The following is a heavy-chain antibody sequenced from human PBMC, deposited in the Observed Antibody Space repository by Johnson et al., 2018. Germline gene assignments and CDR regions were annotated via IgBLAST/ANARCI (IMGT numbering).Heavy chain of an antibody. D-gene: IGHD3-22*01. V-gene: IGHV1-8*01. CDR3: ATYSYYYDSSGYYYYYGMDV. CDR2: MTTNSGNT. J-gene: IGHJ6*02. Sequence: QVQLVESGAEVKKPGASVKVSCKASGYTFTSYDINWVRQATGQGLEWMGWMTTNSGNTGYAKKFQGRVTMTRNTAKSTAYMELSRLRSEDTAVYYCATYSYYYDSSGYYYYYGMDVWGQGTTVTVSS. CDR1: GYTFTSYD.